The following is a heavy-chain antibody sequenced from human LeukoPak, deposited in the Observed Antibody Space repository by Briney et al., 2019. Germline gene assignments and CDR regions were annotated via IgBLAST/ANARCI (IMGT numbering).Heavy chain of an antibody. D-gene: IGHD3-3*01. CDR3: TTRRPYYDFWSGYLSSAFDI. Sequence: GGSLRLSCAASGFTFSNAWMSWVRQAPGKGLEWVGRIKSKTDGGTTDYAAPVKGRFTISRDDSENTLYLQMNSLKTEDTAVYYCTTRRPYYDFWSGYLSSAFDIWGQGTMVTVSS. V-gene: IGHV3-15*01. CDR1: GFTFSNAW. CDR2: IKSKTDGGTT. J-gene: IGHJ3*02.